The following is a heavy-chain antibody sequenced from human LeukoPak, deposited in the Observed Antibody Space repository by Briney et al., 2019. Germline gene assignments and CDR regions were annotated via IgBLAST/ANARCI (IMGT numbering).Heavy chain of an antibody. CDR2: IYYSGST. V-gene: IGHV4-59*06. Sequence: PSETLSLTCTVSGGSINNYYWSWIRQHPGKGLEWIGYIYYSGSTYYNPSLTSRVTISVDTSKNQFSLKLSSVTAADTAVYYCARGSIAQPGESLSLNYWGQGTLVTVSS. J-gene: IGHJ4*02. CDR1: GGSINNYY. D-gene: IGHD2-2*01. CDR3: ARGSIAQPGESLSLNY.